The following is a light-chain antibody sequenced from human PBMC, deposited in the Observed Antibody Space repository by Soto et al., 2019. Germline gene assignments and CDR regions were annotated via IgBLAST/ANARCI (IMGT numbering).Light chain of an antibody. V-gene: IGLV2-23*01. CDR1: SSDVGGYNV. J-gene: IGLJ1*01. CDR2: EGS. Sequence: QSVLTQPASVSGSPGQSITISCTGTSSDVGGYNVVSWYQHRPGKAPKLRIYEGSERPSGVSSRFSGSKSGNTASLTISGLQAEDEGHYYCCSYAGSATYAFGTGTKVTVL. CDR3: CSYAGSATYA.